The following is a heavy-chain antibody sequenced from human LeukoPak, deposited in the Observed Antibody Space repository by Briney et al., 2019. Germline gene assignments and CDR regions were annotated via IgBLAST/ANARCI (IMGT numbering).Heavy chain of an antibody. V-gene: IGHV3-7*03. CDR1: GLNFNSRW. Sequence: GGSLRLSCVASGLNFNSRWMDWVRRAPGQGLEWVASIKEDGSETHYVDSVRGRFTISRDNDKNSLYLQMNNLRAEDTAMYYCARDGGWWGFDFWGQGALVTVSS. D-gene: IGHD2-8*02. CDR2: IKEDGSET. J-gene: IGHJ4*02. CDR3: ARDGGWWGFDF.